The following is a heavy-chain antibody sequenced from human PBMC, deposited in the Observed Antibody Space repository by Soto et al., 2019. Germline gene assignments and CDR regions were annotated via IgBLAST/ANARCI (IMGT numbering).Heavy chain of an antibody. CDR2: INPIGGGT. Sequence: ASVKVSCKTSGYTFTGHHIHWVRQAPGQGLEWMGWINPIGGGTKYREKFQGRVSITRDKSSSTAYMELSSLTSDDSAVYYCAKDGRHCSGGSCPQGHWGQGTLVTVSS. J-gene: IGHJ4*02. V-gene: IGHV1-2*02. D-gene: IGHD2-15*01. CDR3: AKDGRHCSGGSCPQGH. CDR1: GYTFTGHH.